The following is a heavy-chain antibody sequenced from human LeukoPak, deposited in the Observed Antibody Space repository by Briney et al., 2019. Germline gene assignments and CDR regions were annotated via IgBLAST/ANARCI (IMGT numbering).Heavy chain of an antibody. V-gene: IGHV1-69*04. CDR3: ARDRIAVAGHFDY. D-gene: IGHD6-19*01. CDR2: FIPILGIA. CDR1: GGTFSSYA. Sequence: GTSVKVSCKASGGTFSSYAISWVRQAPGQGLEWMGRFIPILGIANYAQKFQGRVTITAHKSTSTDYMELSSLRSEDTAVYYCARDRIAVAGHFDYWGQGTLVTVSS. J-gene: IGHJ4*02.